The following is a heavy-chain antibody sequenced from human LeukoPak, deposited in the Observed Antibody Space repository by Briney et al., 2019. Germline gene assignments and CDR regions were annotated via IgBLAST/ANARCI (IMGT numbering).Heavy chain of an antibody. J-gene: IGHJ4*02. V-gene: IGHV4-30-4*01. CDR2: IYHSGGT. CDR3: ARVTCSGGSCYSFDY. D-gene: IGHD2-15*01. CDR1: GGSVSSGDYY. Sequence: SETLSLTCTVSGGSVSSGDYYWSWIRQPPGKGLEWIGYIYHSGGTYYNPPLKSRVTISVDTSKNQFSLKLTSVTAADTAVYYCARVTCSGGSCYSFDYWGQGTLVTVSS.